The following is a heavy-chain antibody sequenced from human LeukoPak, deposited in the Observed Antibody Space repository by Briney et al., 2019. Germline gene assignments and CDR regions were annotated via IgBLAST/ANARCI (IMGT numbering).Heavy chain of an antibody. V-gene: IGHV4-39*07. CDR2: IYYSGST. CDR3: AREGVAVASNWFDP. Sequence: SETLSLTCSVSGGSISSSSYYWGWIRQPPGKGLEWIGSIYYSGSTYYNPSLKSRVTISVDTSKNQFSLKLSSVTAADTAVFYCAREGVAVASNWFDPWGQGTLVTVSS. D-gene: IGHD6-19*01. CDR1: GGSISSSSYY. J-gene: IGHJ5*02.